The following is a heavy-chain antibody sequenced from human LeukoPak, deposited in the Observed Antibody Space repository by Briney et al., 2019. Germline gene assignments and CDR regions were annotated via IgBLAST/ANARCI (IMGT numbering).Heavy chain of an antibody. CDR2: LSYDETNK. CDR3: AREFVTGWFDY. Sequence: GGSLRLSCAASGCTFTTYNIHWVRQAPGKGLEWVAVLSYDETNKFYADSVKGRFIMSRDNSKNTVFLQMNSLRAEDTAVYYCAREFVTGWFDYWGQRTLVTVSS. D-gene: IGHD2-21*02. J-gene: IGHJ4*02. CDR1: GCTFTTYN. V-gene: IGHV3-30-3*01.